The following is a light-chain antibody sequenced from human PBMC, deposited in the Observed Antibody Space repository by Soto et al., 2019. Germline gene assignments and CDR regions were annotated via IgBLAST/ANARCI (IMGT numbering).Light chain of an antibody. Sequence: EIVMTQSPATLSVSPGERATLSCRASQSVSSNLAWYQQKPGQAPRLLIYGASTRATGIPARFSGSGSGTEFTLTISSRQSEDFAVYYCQQYNNWPQTFGQGTKVEIK. J-gene: IGKJ1*01. CDR1: QSVSSN. CDR3: QQYNNWPQT. V-gene: IGKV3-15*01. CDR2: GAS.